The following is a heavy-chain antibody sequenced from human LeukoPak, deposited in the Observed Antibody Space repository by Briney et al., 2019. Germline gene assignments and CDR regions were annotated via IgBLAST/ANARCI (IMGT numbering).Heavy chain of an antibody. CDR2: ISWNSGSI. D-gene: IGHD5-12*01. CDR3: AKGKGLRWLDKDNYFDY. CDR1: GFTFDDYA. V-gene: IGHV3-9*01. Sequence: PGGSLRLSCAASGFTFDDYAMHWVRQAPGKGLEWVSGISWNSGSIGYADSVKGRFTISRDNAKNSLYLQMNSLRAEDTALYYCAKGKGLRWLDKDNYFDYWGQGTLVTVSS. J-gene: IGHJ4*02.